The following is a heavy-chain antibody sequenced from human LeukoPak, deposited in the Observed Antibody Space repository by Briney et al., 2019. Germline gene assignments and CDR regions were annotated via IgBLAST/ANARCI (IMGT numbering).Heavy chain of an antibody. CDR1: GFTVSNKS. CDR3: ARDLYVDIVAPSGMDV. J-gene: IGHJ6*02. D-gene: IGHD5-12*01. V-gene: IGHV3-66*01. Sequence: GSLRPPCSASGFTVSNKSMSRVRQAPGKGLGWVPVIYSGGTTYYADSVKGRFTISKDNSKNTLYLQMNSLRAEDTAVYYCARDLYVDIVAPSGMDVWGQGTTVTVSS. CDR2: IYSGGTT.